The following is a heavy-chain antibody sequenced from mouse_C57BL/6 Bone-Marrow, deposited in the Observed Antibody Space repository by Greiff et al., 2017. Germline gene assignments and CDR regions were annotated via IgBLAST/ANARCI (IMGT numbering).Heavy chain of an antibody. J-gene: IGHJ4*01. CDR1: GFNIKDDY. CDR2: IDPENGDT. D-gene: IGHD2-5*01. V-gene: IGHV14-4*01. Sequence: VQLQQSGAELVRPGASVKLSCTASGFNIKDDYMHWVKQRPEQGLEWIGWIDPENGDTEYASKFQGKATITADTSSNTAYLQLSSLTSEDTAVYYCTHYSNYGFGYAMDYWGQGTSVTVSS. CDR3: THYSNYGFGYAMDY.